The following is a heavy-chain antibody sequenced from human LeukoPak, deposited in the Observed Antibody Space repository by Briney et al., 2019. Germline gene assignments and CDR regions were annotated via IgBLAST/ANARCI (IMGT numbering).Heavy chain of an antibody. D-gene: IGHD6-19*01. CDR3: ARHEVAVSPGGYYYYMDV. CDR2: IYYSGST. V-gene: IGHV4-59*01. CDR1: GGSFSGYY. J-gene: IGHJ6*03. Sequence: PSETLSLTCAVYGGSFSGYYWSWIRQPPGKGLEWIGYIYYSGSTNYNPSLKSRVTISVDTSKNQFSLKLSSVTAADTAVYYCARHEVAVSPGGYYYYMDVWGKGTTVTVSS.